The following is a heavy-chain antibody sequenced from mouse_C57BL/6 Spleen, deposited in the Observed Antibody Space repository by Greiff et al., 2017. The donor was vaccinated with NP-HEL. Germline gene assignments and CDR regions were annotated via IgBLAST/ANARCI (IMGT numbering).Heavy chain of an antibody. CDR3: DTIATVFDY. J-gene: IGHJ2*01. CDR1: GFNIKDYY. CDR2: IDPEDGET. V-gene: IGHV14-2*01. Sequence: EVQLQQSGAELVKPGASVKLSCTASGFNIKDYYMHWVKQRTEQGLEWIGRIDPEDGETKYDPKFQGKATITADTSSNPAYLQLSSLTSEDKAVYYVDTIATVFDYWGQGTTLTVSA. D-gene: IGHD1-1*01.